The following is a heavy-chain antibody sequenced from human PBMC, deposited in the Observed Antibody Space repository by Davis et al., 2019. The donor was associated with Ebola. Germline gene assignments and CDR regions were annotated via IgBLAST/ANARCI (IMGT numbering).Heavy chain of an antibody. CDR1: GFTFSSYD. J-gene: IGHJ6*02. Sequence: GESLKISCAASGFTFSSYDMHWVRQATGKGLEWVSAIGTAGDTYYPGSVKGRFTISRENAKNSLYLQMNSLRAEDTAVYYCTRAETSILWWSYGMDVWGQGTTVTVSS. CDR3: TRAETSILWWSYGMDV. CDR2: IGTAGDT. V-gene: IGHV3-13*01. D-gene: IGHD2-21*01.